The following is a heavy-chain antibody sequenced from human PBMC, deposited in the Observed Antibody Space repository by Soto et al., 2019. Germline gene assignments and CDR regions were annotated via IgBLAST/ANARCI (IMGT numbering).Heavy chain of an antibody. J-gene: IGHJ6*02. CDR2: YHSGGST. V-gene: IGHV4-30-4*01. CDR3: VRIGQMESGNDYGLDG. Sequence: QVQLQESGSGLVKPSQSLSLTCTVSGVSLNTADTWWSWIRQSPGKGLEFIGYYHSGGSTYYDASFRSRVIISADTSNSQFSLKLSSVTVADTAVYVCVRIGQMESGNDYGLDGLGQGTTVTVSS. D-gene: IGHD2-8*01. CDR1: GVSLNTADTW.